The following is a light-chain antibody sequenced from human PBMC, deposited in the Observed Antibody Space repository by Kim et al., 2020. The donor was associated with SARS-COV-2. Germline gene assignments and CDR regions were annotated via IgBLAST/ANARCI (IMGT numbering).Light chain of an antibody. V-gene: IGKV3-20*01. J-gene: IGKJ2*01. CDR2: GTS. Sequence: EIVLTQSPGTLSLSPGESATLSCRASQGVSATALTWYQQKPGQPPRLLIYGTSKRASGVPDRFSGSGYQTDFTLTISRLEPEDFAVYYCQQYGRSPPYSFGQGTKLEIK. CDR3: QQYGRSPPYS. CDR1: QGVSATA.